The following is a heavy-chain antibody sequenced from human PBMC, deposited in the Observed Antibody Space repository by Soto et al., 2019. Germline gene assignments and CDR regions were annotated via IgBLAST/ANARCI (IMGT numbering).Heavy chain of an antibody. V-gene: IGHV3-23*01. J-gene: IGHJ5*02. CDR1: GFTFSSYA. CDR3: AKGNDFWSGYYTHFGWFDP. D-gene: IGHD3-3*01. CDR2: ISGSGGST. Sequence: EVQLLESGGGLVQPGGSLRLSCAASGFTFSSYAMAWVRQAPGKGLEWVSAISGSGGSTYSADSVKGRFTISRDSSKNTLYRQMNSLRAEDTAVYYCAKGNDFWSGYYTHFGWFDPWGQGTLVTVSS.